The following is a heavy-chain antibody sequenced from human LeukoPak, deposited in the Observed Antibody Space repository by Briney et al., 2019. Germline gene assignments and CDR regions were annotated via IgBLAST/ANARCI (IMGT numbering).Heavy chain of an antibody. D-gene: IGHD6-19*01. V-gene: IGHV3-23*01. J-gene: IGHJ4*02. CDR2: ISGSGGST. CDR3: ANRRRSGWSLIGHFGY. Sequence: GGSLRLSCAASGFTFSSYAMSWVRQAPGKGLEGVSAISGSGGSTYYADSVKGRFTISRDNSKNTLYLQMNSLRAEDTAVYYCANRRRSGWSLIGHFGYWGQGTLVTVSS. CDR1: GFTFSSYA.